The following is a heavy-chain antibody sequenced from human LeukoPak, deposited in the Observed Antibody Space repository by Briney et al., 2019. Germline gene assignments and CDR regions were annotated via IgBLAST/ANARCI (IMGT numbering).Heavy chain of an antibody. D-gene: IGHD6-6*01. V-gene: IGHV3-48*02. J-gene: IGHJ4*02. Sequence: GGSLRLSCAASGFTFTTYSMNWVRQAPGKGLEWVSYISGSTSTIKYADSVMGRFTISRDNAKNSLYLQMNSLRDEDTAVYYCARTAGRTFDYWGQGTLVTVSS. CDR2: ISGSTSTI. CDR1: GFTFTTYS. CDR3: ARTAGRTFDY.